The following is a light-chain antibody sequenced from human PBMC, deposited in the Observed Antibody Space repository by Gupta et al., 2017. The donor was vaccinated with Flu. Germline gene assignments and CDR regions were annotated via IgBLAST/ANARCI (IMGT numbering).Light chain of an antibody. Sequence: DIVMTQSPLSLSVTPGEPASISCRSSQSLLHSNGYNYLDWYLQKPGQSPQLLIYMGSNRPSRVPDRFSGSGSGTDFTLKISRVEAEDVGVYYCIQTLQTALTFGGGTKVEIK. J-gene: IGKJ4*01. V-gene: IGKV2-28*01. CDR1: QSLLHSNGYNY. CDR3: IQTLQTALT. CDR2: MGS.